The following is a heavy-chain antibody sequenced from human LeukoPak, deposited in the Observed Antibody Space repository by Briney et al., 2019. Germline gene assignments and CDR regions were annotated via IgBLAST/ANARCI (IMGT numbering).Heavy chain of an antibody. J-gene: IGHJ4*02. D-gene: IGHD6-19*01. Sequence: SQTLSLTCTVSGGSISSGGYYWSWIRQPPGKGLEWIGYIYHSGSTYYNPSLKSRVTISVDRSKNQFSLKLSSVTAADTAVYYCARVPTTVAGQPYGWGQGTLVTVSS. CDR1: GGSISSGGYY. V-gene: IGHV4-30-2*01. CDR3: ARVPTTVAGQPYG. CDR2: IYHSGST.